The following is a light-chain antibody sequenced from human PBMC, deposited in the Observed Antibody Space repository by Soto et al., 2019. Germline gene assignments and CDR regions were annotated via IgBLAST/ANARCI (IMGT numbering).Light chain of an antibody. CDR2: GAS. CDR1: QGVNSW. CDR3: SQVTAFPPIT. V-gene: IGKV1D-12*01. Sequence: TQSSVSASVGDRVTITCRASQGVNSWLSWYQQKPGKAPKLLIYGASNFQSGVPSRFNGSGSGTDFTLTIISILQAEDATRYCSQVTAFPPITFGQGTRLEI. J-gene: IGKJ5*01.